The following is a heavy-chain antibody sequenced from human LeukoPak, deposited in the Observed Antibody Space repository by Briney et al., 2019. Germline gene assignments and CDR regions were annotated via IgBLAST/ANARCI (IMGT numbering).Heavy chain of an antibody. CDR1: GGSFSGYY. V-gene: IGHV4-34*01. CDR3: ARGPPHYDFWSGSAGYMDV. J-gene: IGHJ6*03. Sequence: SETLSLTCAVYGGSFSGYYWSWIRQPPGKGLEWIGEINHSGSTNYNLSLKSRVTISVDTSKNQFSLKLSSVTAADTAVYYCARGPPHYDFWSGSAGYMDVWGKGTTVTVSS. CDR2: INHSGST. D-gene: IGHD3-3*01.